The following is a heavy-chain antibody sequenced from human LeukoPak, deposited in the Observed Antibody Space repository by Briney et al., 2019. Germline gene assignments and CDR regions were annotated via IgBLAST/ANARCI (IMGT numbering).Heavy chain of an antibody. D-gene: IGHD3-3*01. J-gene: IGHJ5*02. V-gene: IGHV1-2*02. CDR1: GYSFTDYY. CDR2: INPKSGRT. CDR3: ARADFVDAGPYLIGP. Sequence: GAPVKVSCKTSGYSFTDYYIHWVRQAPGQGLEWMGWINPKSGRTSSARKFQDRVTMTRDPSISTVYMDMAWLTSDDTAIYFCARADFVDAGPYLIGPWGQGTLVTVSS.